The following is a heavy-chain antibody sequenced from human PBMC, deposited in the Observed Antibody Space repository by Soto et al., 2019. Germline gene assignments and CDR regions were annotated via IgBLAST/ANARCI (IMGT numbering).Heavy chain of an antibody. CDR3: AIGLGNNALYGMDD. V-gene: IGHV3-7*01. CDR1: GFSFSSFW. J-gene: IGHJ6*02. Sequence: EVQLVESGGGLVQPGGSLRLSCAASGFSFSSFWMTWVRQAPGKGLEWVANIAQDGFERSYVDSVKGRFTISRDNAKNSVYLQMNSLRVEDTAIYYCAIGLGNNALYGMDDWGQGTTVTVSS. D-gene: IGHD7-27*01. CDR2: IAQDGFER.